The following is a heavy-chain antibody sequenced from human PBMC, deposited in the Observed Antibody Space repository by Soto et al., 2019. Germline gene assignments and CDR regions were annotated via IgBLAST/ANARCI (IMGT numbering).Heavy chain of an antibody. D-gene: IGHD6-19*01. J-gene: IGHJ4*02. Sequence: SETLSLTCAVSGYSISSGYYWGWIRQPPGKGLEWIGSIYHSGSTYYNPSLKSRVTISVDTSKNQFSLKLSPVTAADTAVYYCARDSKAVAGTELIDYWGQGTLVTVSS. CDR3: ARDSKAVAGTELIDY. V-gene: IGHV4-38-2*02. CDR1: GYSISSGYY. CDR2: IYHSGST.